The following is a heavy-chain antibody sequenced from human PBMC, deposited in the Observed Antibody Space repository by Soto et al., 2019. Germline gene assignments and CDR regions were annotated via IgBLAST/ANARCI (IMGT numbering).Heavy chain of an antibody. CDR2: FDPKDGET. V-gene: IGHV1-24*01. CDR3: ARRYSSRTFDY. D-gene: IGHD6-13*01. CDR1: GYTLTELS. J-gene: IGHJ4*02. Sequence: GASVKVSCKVSGYTLTELSMHWVRQAPGKGLEWMGIFDPKDGETSYAQKFQGRVTMTRDTSTSTVYMELSSLRSEDTAVYYCARRYSSRTFDYWGQGTLVTVSS.